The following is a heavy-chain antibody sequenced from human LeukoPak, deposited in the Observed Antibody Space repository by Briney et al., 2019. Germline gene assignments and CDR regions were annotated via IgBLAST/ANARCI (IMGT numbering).Heavy chain of an antibody. CDR1: GGSISSYY. Sequence: SETLSLTCTVSGGSISSYYWNWIRQPPGKGLEWVGYIYYSGSTNYNPSLKSRVTISVDTSKNQFSLKLSSVTAADTAVYYCARGRFTVAGTRYYYYGMDVWGQGTTVTVSS. CDR2: IYYSGST. J-gene: IGHJ6*02. D-gene: IGHD6-19*01. V-gene: IGHV4-59*01. CDR3: ARGRFTVAGTRYYYYGMDV.